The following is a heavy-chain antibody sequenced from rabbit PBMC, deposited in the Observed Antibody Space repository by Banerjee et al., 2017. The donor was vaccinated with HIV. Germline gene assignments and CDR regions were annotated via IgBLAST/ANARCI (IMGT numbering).Heavy chain of an antibody. CDR2: IYGGSSGTT. V-gene: IGHV1S40*01. Sequence: QSLEESGGDLVKPGASLTLTCTASGFSFSSGYYMCWVRQAPGKGLEWIACIYGGSSGTTYYASWAKGRFTISKTSSTTVTLQMTSLTAADTATYFCARGALWGQGTLVTVS. CDR1: GFSFSSGYY. J-gene: IGHJ6*01. D-gene: IGHD3-3*01. CDR3: ARGAL.